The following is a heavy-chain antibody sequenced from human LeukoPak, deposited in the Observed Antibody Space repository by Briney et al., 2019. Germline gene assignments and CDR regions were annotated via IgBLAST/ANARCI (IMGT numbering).Heavy chain of an antibody. V-gene: IGHV3-21*01. CDR3: ARDDDYGDYDALDI. CDR2: ISSSSSYI. CDR1: GFTFSSYS. J-gene: IGHJ3*02. D-gene: IGHD4-17*01. Sequence: GGSLRLSCAASGFTFSSYSMNWVRQAPGKGLEWVSSISSSSSYIYYADSVKGRFTISRDNAKNSLYLQMNSLRAEDTAVYYCARDDDYGDYDALDIWGQGTMVTVSS.